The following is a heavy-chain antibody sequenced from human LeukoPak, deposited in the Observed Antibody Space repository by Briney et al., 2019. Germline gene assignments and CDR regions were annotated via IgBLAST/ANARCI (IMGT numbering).Heavy chain of an antibody. CDR3: ARDSPDYYDSSGYRSADY. J-gene: IGHJ4*02. V-gene: IGHV1-18*01. D-gene: IGHD3-22*01. Sequence: VASVKVSCKASGYTFTSYGISWVRQAPGQGLEWMGWISAYNGNTNYAQKLQGRVTMTTDTSTSTAYMELRSLRSEDTAVYYCARDSPDYYDSSGYRSADYWGQGTLVTVSS. CDR2: ISAYNGNT. CDR1: GYTFTSYG.